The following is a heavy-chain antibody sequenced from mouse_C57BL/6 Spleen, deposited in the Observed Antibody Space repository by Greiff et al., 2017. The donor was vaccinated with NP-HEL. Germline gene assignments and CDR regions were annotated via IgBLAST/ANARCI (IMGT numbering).Heavy chain of an antibody. J-gene: IGHJ3*01. Sequence: DVKLQESGPGLVKPSQSLSLTCSVTGYSITSGYYWNWIRQFPGNKLEWMGYISYDGSNNYNPSLKNRISITRDTSKNQFFLKLNSVTTEDTATYYWARDPGMVTSAFAYWGQGTLVTVSA. CDR3: ARDPGMVTSAFAY. V-gene: IGHV3-6*01. CDR1: GYSITSGYY. D-gene: IGHD2-2*01. CDR2: ISYDGSN.